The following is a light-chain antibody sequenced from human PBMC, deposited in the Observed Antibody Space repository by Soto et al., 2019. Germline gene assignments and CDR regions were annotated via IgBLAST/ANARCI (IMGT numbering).Light chain of an antibody. CDR3: QTWGTGISVV. Sequence: QPVLTQSPSASASLGASVKLTCTLSSGHSSYTIAWHQQQPEKGPRYLMKLNSDGSHSKGDGIPDRFSGSSSGAKRYLTISSLQSEDEADYYCQTWGTGISVVFGGGTKLTVL. CDR2: LNSDGSH. CDR1: SGHSSYT. V-gene: IGLV4-69*01. J-gene: IGLJ2*01.